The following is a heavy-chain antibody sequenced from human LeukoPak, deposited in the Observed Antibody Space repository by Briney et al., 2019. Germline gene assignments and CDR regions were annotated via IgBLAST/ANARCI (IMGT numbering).Heavy chain of an antibody. J-gene: IGHJ4*02. CDR3: ARVWGGSYFDY. V-gene: IGHV4-30-2*01. Sequence: SETLSLTCAVSGGSISSGGYSWSWIRQPPGKGLEWIGYIYHSGSSNYNPSLRSRVTISVDRSKNQFSLKLSSVTAADTAVYYCARVWGGSYFDYWGQGTLVTVSS. CDR2: IYHSGSS. CDR1: GGSISSGGYS. D-gene: IGHD1-26*01.